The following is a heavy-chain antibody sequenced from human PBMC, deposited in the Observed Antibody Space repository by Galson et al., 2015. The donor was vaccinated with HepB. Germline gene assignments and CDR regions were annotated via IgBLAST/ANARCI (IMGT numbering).Heavy chain of an antibody. CDR1: GYTFTSYY. CDR3: ARDGGGIRWFGELSNGMDV. J-gene: IGHJ6*02. Sequence: SVKVSCKASGYTFTSYYMHWVRQAPGQGLEWMGIINPSGGSTSYAQKFQGRVTMTRDTSTSTVYMELSSLRSEDTAVYYCARDGGGIRWFGELSNGMDVWGQGTTVTVSS. D-gene: IGHD3-10*01. V-gene: IGHV1-46*01. CDR2: INPSGGST.